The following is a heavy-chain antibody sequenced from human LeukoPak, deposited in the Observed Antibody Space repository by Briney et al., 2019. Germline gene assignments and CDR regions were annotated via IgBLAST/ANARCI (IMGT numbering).Heavy chain of an antibody. V-gene: IGHV3-9*01. J-gene: IGHJ4*02. CDR3: AKDNAYSYGLARFDY. CDR2: ISWNSGSI. CDR1: GFTFDDYA. D-gene: IGHD5-18*01. Sequence: PGRSLRLSCAASGFTFDDYAMHWVRQAPGKGLEWVSGISWNSGSIGYADSVKGRFAISRDNAKNSLYLQMNSLRAEDTALYYWAKDNAYSYGLARFDYWGQGTLVTVSA.